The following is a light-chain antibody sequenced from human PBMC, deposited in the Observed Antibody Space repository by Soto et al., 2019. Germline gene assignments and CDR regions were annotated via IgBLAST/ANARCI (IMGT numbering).Light chain of an antibody. Sequence: EIVLTQSPATLSLSPGERATLPCRASQSVSSYLAWYQQKPGQAPRLLIYDASNRATGIPARFSGSGSVTAFTLTISSLEPEDFAVYYCQQRSNWPYTFGQGTRLEIK. J-gene: IGKJ2*01. V-gene: IGKV3-11*01. CDR1: QSVSSY. CDR3: QQRSNWPYT. CDR2: DAS.